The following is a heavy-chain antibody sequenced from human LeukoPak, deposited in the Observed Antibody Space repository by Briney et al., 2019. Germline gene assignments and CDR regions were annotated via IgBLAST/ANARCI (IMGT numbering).Heavy chain of an antibody. CDR1: GGSFGGYY. CDR3: ARGKDDYYGSGSYYPHFLDY. Sequence: PSETLSLTCAVYGGSFGGYYWSWIRQPPGKGLEWIGEINHSGSTNYNPSLKSRVTISVDTSKNQFSLKLSSVTAADTAVYYCARGKDDYYGSGSYYPHFLDYWGQGTLVTISS. D-gene: IGHD3-10*01. J-gene: IGHJ4*02. CDR2: INHSGST. V-gene: IGHV4-34*01.